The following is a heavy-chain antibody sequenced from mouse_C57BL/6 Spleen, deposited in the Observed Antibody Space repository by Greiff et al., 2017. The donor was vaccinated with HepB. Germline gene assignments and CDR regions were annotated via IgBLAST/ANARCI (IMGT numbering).Heavy chain of an antibody. J-gene: IGHJ2*01. CDR3: ARSDYDYDGYYFDY. CDR2: IYPRSGNT. CDR1: GYTFTSYG. D-gene: IGHD2-4*01. V-gene: IGHV1-81*01. Sequence: QVQLQQSGAELARPGASVKLSCKASGYTFTSYGISWVKQRTGQGLEWIGEIYPRSGNTYYNEKLKGKATLTADKSSSTAYMELRSLTSEDSAVYFCARSDYDYDGYYFDYWGQGTTLTVSS.